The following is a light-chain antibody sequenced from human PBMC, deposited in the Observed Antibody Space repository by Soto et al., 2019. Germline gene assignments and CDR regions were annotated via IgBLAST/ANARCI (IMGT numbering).Light chain of an antibody. CDR3: SSYAGSNNLV. CDR1: SSDVGGYNY. V-gene: IGLV2-8*01. Sequence: QAVVTQPPSASGSPGQSVTISCTGTSSDVGGYNYVSWYRQYPDKAPKLMIFEVSKRPSGVPDRFSGSKSGNTASLTVSGLQAEDEADYYCSSYAGSNNLVFGGGTKVTVL. CDR2: EVS. J-gene: IGLJ2*01.